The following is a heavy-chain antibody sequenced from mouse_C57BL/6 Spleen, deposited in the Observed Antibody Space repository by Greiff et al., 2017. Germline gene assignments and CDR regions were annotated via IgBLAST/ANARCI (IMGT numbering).Heavy chain of an antibody. CDR3: ARNWDY. J-gene: IGHJ2*01. CDR1: GYTFTDYN. Sequence: QVQLKESGPELVKPGASVKIPCKASGYTFTDYNMDWVKQRPGQGLEWIGNINPSNGGTNYNEKFKSKATLTVDKSSSTAYMQLSSLTSEDSAVYYCARNWDYWGQGTTLTVSS. CDR2: INPSNGGT. D-gene: IGHD4-1*01. V-gene: IGHV1-53*01.